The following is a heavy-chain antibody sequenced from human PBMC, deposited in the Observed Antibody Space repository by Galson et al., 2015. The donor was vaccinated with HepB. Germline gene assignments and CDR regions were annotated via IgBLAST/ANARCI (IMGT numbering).Heavy chain of an antibody. J-gene: IGHJ6*02. CDR1: GYTFTSYY. CDR2: INPSGGST. V-gene: IGHV1-46*01. D-gene: IGHD6-13*01. Sequence: SVKVSCKASGYTFTSYYMHWVRQAPGQGLEWMGIINPSGGSTSYAQKFQGRVTMTRDTSTSTVYMELSSLRSEDTAVYYCATTPPLIIAAASGSMDVWGQGTTVTVSS. CDR3: ATTPPLIIAAASGSMDV.